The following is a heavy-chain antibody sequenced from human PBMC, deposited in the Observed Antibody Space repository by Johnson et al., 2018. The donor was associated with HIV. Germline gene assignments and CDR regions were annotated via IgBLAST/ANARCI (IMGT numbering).Heavy chain of an antibody. V-gene: IGHV3-30*03. CDR1: GFTFSSYG. D-gene: IGHD3-22*01. Sequence: VQLVESGGGVVQPGRSLRLSCAASGFTFSSYGMHWVRQAPGKGLEWVAVISYDGSNKYYVYSVKGRFTISRDNSKNTLYLQMNSLRAEDTAVYYCAPLGDYYDSSGYYSDAFDIWGQGTMVTVSS. CDR3: APLGDYYDSSGYYSDAFDI. CDR2: ISYDGSNK. J-gene: IGHJ3*02.